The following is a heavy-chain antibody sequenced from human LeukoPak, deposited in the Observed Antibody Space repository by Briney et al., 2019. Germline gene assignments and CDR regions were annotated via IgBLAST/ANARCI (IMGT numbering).Heavy chain of an antibody. CDR2: ISSSSSYI. J-gene: IGHJ4*02. CDR1: GFTFSSYS. D-gene: IGHD3-10*01. V-gene: IGHV3-21*01. Sequence: TGGSLRLSCAASGFTFSSYSMNWVRQAPGKGLEWVSSISSSSSYIYYADSVKGRFTISRDNAKNSLYLQMNSLRAEDTAVYYCARDRGGSGSLDYWGQGTLVTVSS. CDR3: ARDRGGSGSLDY.